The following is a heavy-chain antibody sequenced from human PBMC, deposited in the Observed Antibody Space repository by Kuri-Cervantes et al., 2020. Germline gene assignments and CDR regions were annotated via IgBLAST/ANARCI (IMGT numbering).Heavy chain of an antibody. V-gene: IGHV4-59*12. CDR3: AREGSTVYYYYYYGMDV. J-gene: IGHJ6*02. Sequence: GSLRLSCTVSGGSISSYDWSWIRQPPGKGLEWIGYICYSGITNDNPSLKSRVTMSVDTSKNQFSLKLSSVTAADTAVYYCAREGSTVYYYYYYGMDVWGQGTTVTVSS. D-gene: IGHD3-10*01. CDR2: ICYSGIT. CDR1: GGSISSYD.